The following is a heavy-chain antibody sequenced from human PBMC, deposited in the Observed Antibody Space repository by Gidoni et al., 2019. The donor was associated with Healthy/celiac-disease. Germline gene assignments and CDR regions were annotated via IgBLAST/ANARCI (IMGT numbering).Heavy chain of an antibody. D-gene: IGHD6-19*01. CDR1: GYTFTGYY. V-gene: IGHV1-2*06. CDR3: ARDRDSSGWFDY. Sequence: QVQLVQSGAEGKKPGASVKVSCKASGYTFTGYYMPGVRQAPGQGLEWMGRSNPNSGGTNYAQKFKGRVTMARDTSISTVYMELSRLRSDDTAVYSCARDRDSSGWFDYWGQGTLVTVSS. CDR2: SNPNSGGT. J-gene: IGHJ5*01.